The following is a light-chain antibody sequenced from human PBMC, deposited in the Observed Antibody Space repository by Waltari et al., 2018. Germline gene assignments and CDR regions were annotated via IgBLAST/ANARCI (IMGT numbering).Light chain of an antibody. CDR2: GAS. CDR3: QQYDKLPLT. Sequence: DIHMTQFPSSLSASVGGRVTITCQATKDIRNHLNWYQQKPGKAPKLLVYGASRLESGVPSRFGGSRSGTYFTFTISSLQAEDAATYYCQQYDKLPLTFGGGTKVDI. CDR1: KDIRNH. J-gene: IGKJ4*01. V-gene: IGKV1-33*01.